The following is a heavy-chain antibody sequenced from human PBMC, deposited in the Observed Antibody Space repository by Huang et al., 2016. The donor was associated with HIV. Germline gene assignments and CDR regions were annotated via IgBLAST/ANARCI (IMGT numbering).Heavy chain of an antibody. V-gene: IGHV3-74*01. CDR3: ARGTRLTGLWYFDL. CDR1: GFTFSSYW. Sequence: EVQLVESGGGLVQPGGSLRLSCAASGFTFSSYWMHWVRQAPGKGLVVVSRINGAGSSTNYADSVKGRFTISRYNAKNTLYVQVNSLRAEDTAVYYCARGTRLTGLWYFDLWGRGTLVIVSS. CDR2: INGAGSST. J-gene: IGHJ2*01. D-gene: IGHD7-27*01.